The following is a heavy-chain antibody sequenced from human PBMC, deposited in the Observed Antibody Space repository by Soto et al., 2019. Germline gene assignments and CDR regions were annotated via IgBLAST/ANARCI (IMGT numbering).Heavy chain of an antibody. J-gene: IGHJ4*02. Sequence: SETLSLTCAVSGGSISSGGYSWSWIRQPPGKGLEWIGYMYHSGSTYYNPSLKSRVTMSVDTSKNQFSLKLTSVTAVDTAVYYCARGYGRNFDYWGQGTLVTVSS. CDR1: GGSISSGGYS. CDR3: ARGYGRNFDY. CDR2: MYHSGST. V-gene: IGHV4-30-2*01. D-gene: IGHD5-18*01.